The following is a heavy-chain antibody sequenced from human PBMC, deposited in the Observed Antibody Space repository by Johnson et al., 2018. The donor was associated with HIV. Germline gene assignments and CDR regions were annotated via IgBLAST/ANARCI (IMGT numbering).Heavy chain of an antibody. CDR1: GFTFSSYG. V-gene: IGHV3-30*19. J-gene: IGHJ3*02. Sequence: QVQLVESGGGVVQPGRSLRLSCAASGFTFSSYGMHWVRQAPGKGLEWVAVISYDGSNKYYADCVKGRFDISRDNSKNTLYLQINRLRADDTAVYFCARDRRYYDSSGYYHDAFDIWGQGTEVTVSS. D-gene: IGHD3-22*01. CDR2: ISYDGSNK. CDR3: ARDRRYYDSSGYYHDAFDI.